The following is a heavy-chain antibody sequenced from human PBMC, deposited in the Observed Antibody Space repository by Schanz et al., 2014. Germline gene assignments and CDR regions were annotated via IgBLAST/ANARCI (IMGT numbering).Heavy chain of an antibody. D-gene: IGHD5-12*01. Sequence: EVQLLESGGALEQPGGSLRLSCAASGFTFSTYSMNWVRQAPGKGLEWVSYISRSSSTIYYADSVKGRFTISRDNAKNSLYLQMNSLRAEDTAVYFCARDGGRDGYNLAFDVWGQGTLVTVSS. CDR2: ISRSSSTI. CDR3: ARDGGRDGYNLAFDV. J-gene: IGHJ3*01. CDR1: GFTFSTYS. V-gene: IGHV3-48*01.